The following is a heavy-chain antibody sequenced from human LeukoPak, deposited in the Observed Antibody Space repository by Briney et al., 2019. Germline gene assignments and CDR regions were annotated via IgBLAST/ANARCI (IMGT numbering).Heavy chain of an antibody. D-gene: IGHD3-22*01. V-gene: IGHV4-34*01. CDR1: GGSFSGYY. Sequence: SETLSLTCAVYGGSFSGYYWSWIRQPPGKGLEWIGEINHSGSTNYNPSLKSRVTISVDTSKNQFSLKLSSVTAADTAVYYCATPDSYYDSSGYGLWGQGTLVTVSS. CDR3: ATPDSYYDSSGYGL. CDR2: INHSGST. J-gene: IGHJ4*02.